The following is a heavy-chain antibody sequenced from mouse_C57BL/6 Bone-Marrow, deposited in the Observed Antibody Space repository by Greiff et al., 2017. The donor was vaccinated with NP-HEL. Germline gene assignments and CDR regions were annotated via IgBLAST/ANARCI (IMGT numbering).Heavy chain of an antibody. CDR1: GFSLTSYG. V-gene: IGHV2-2*01. CDR2: IWSGGST. Sequence: VQLQESGPGLVQPSQSLSITCTVSGFSLTSYGVHWVRQSPGKGLEWLGVIWSGGSTDDNAAFISRLSISKDNSKSQVFFKMNSLQADDTAIYYCARNSYWYFDVWGTGTTVTVSS. J-gene: IGHJ1*03. CDR3: ARNSYWYFDV.